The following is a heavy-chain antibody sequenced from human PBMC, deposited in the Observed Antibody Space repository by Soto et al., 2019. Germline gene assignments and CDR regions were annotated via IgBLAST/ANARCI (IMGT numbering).Heavy chain of an antibody. V-gene: IGHV1-18*01. J-gene: IGHJ6*02. CDR1: GYTFTSYG. Sequence: GASVKVSCKASGYTFTSYGISWVRQAPGQGLEWMGWISAYNGNTNYAQKLQGRVTMTTDTSTSTAYMELRSLRSDDTAVYYCARVNRAQDIVLVPAAHYGMDVWGQGTTVTVSS. CDR2: ISAYNGNT. D-gene: IGHD2-2*01. CDR3: ARVNRAQDIVLVPAAHYGMDV.